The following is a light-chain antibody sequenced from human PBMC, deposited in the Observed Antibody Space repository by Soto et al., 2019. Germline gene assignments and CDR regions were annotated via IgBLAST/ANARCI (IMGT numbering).Light chain of an antibody. CDR1: KLGDKY. J-gene: IGLJ2*01. V-gene: IGLV3-1*01. CDR2: QDS. CDR3: QAWDSSTVV. Sequence: SYELTQPPSVSVSPGQTANITCSGEKLGDKYACWYQQKPGQSPVLVIYQDSKRPSGIPERFSGSNSGNTATLTISGTQARDEADYYCQAWDSSTVVFGGGTKLTVL.